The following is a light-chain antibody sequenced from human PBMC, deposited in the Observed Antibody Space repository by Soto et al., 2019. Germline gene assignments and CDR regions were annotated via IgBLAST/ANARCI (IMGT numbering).Light chain of an antibody. CDR1: QSIDRF. CDR2: AAS. CDR3: QQTHGTPYN. V-gene: IGKV1-39*01. J-gene: IGKJ2*01. Sequence: DIRMSQSPPSLAASVGDRVTITCRASQSIDRFLNWYQQKSGIAPNLLIFAASSLQDGVPSRFSCSGSGTDFALTITSLQPEDFATYYCQQTHGTPYNFGQGTKLQIK.